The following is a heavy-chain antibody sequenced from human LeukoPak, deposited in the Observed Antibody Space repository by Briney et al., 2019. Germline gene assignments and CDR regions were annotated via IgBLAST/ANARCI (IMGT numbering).Heavy chain of an antibody. Sequence: SETLSLTCTVSGGSISSYYWSWIRQPPGKGLEWIGYIYYSGSTNYNPSLKSRVTISVDTSKNQFSLKLSSVTAADTAVYYCARVGIAEAEIDYWGQGTLVTVSS. CDR3: ARVGIAEAEIDY. CDR2: IYYSGST. J-gene: IGHJ4*02. D-gene: IGHD6-19*01. CDR1: GGSISSYY. V-gene: IGHV4-59*01.